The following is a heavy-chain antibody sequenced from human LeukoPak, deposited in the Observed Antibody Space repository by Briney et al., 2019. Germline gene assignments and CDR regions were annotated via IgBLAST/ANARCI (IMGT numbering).Heavy chain of an antibody. Sequence: PGGSLRLSCAASGFSVSTNYMNWVRQAPGRGLEWVSILYSGSDTYYSDSVKGRFTISRDDSRNTLFLHMSSLKAEDTAIYYCARVGDHFHWFLDLWGRGTLVGASS. V-gene: IGHV3-53*01. CDR2: LYSGSDT. D-gene: IGHD2-21*01. CDR1: GFSVSTNY. CDR3: ARVGDHFHWFLDL. J-gene: IGHJ2*01.